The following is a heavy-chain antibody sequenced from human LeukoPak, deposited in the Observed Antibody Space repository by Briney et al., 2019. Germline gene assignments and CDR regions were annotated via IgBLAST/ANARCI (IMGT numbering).Heavy chain of an antibody. J-gene: IGHJ4*02. D-gene: IGHD3-22*01. V-gene: IGHV4-31*03. CDR1: GGSISSGGYY. CDR3: ARGLHYYDSSGSTPRFDY. CDR2: IYYSGST. Sequence: PSETLSLTCTVSGGSISSGGYYWSWIRQHPGKGLEWIGYIYYSGSTYYNPSLKSRVTISVDTSKNQFSLKLSSVTAADTAVYYCARGLHYYDSSGSTPRFDYWGQGTLVTVSS.